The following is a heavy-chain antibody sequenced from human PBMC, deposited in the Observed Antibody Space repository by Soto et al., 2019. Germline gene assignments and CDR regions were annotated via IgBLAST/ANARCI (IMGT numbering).Heavy chain of an antibody. Sequence: EVQLVESGGGLVKPGESLRLSCTFTFSSYSLNWVRQAPGNGLEWVSSISSGSAYIKYADSVKGRFTISRDNANNLLYLQMRSLRVDDSAVYYCTRDEVGSYDNWCNPWGQGTLVTVSS. CDR3: TRDEVGSYDNWCNP. D-gene: IGHD1-26*01. CDR1: TFSSYS. J-gene: IGHJ5*02. CDR2: ISSGSAYI. V-gene: IGHV3-21*01.